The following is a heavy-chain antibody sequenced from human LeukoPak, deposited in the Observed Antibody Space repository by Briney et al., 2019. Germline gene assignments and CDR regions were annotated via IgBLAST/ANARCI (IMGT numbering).Heavy chain of an antibody. CDR3: ASMVRGVTTIDY. CDR2: ISSRSSYI. D-gene: IGHD3-10*01. V-gene: IGHV3-21*01. J-gene: IGHJ4*02. CDR1: GFTFNSYW. Sequence: GGSLRLSCAASGFTFNSYWMNWVRQAPGKGLEWVSSISSRSSYIYYADSVKGRFTISRDNAKNSLYLQMNSLRAEDTAVYYCASMVRGVTTIDYWGQGTQVTVSS.